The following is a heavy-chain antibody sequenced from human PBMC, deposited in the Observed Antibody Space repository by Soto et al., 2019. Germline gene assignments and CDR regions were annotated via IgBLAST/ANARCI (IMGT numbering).Heavy chain of an antibody. V-gene: IGHV4-31*03. CDR1: GGSISSGGYY. CDR3: ARTRGSNDAFHS. CDR2: IYYSGST. D-gene: IGHD4-4*01. Sequence: QVQLQESGPGLLKPSQTLSLTCTVSGGSISSGGYYWSWIRQHPWKGLEWIGYIYYSGSTYYNQSLKSRVTISVNTSKNQFSLKLSSVTAADTAVYYSARTRGSNDAFHSWGQGTMVTVSS. J-gene: IGHJ3*02.